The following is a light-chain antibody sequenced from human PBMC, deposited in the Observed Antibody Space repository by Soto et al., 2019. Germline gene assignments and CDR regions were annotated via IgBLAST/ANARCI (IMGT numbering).Light chain of an antibody. Sequence: EIVLTQSTATLSLSPGERATLSCRASQSVSSYLAWYQQKPGQAPRLLIYDASNRATGIPARFSGSGSGTDFTLTLSRLEPEDFAVYYCQQRSNWSFGGGTKVDI. CDR2: DAS. V-gene: IGKV3-11*01. CDR1: QSVSSY. CDR3: QQRSNWS. J-gene: IGKJ4*01.